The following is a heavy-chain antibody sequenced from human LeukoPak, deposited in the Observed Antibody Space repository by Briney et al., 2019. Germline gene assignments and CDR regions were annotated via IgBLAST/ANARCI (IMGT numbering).Heavy chain of an antibody. CDR1: GFTFSDYA. J-gene: IGHJ6*02. V-gene: IGHV3-23*01. CDR3: ATDSSSWPYYYYYYYGMDV. CDR2: ISGGGGTT. D-gene: IGHD6-13*01. Sequence: PGGSLRLSCAASGFTFSDYAMGWVRQAPGKGLEWVSIISGGGGTTFYADSVRGRFSISRDNSKNTLYLQMNSLRAEDTAVYYCATDSSSWPYYYYYYYGMDVWGQGTTVTVSS.